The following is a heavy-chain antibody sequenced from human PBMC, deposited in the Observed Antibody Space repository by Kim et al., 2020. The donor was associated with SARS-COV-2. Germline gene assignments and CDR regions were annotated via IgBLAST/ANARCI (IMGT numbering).Heavy chain of an antibody. Sequence: GGSLRLSCAASGFTVSSNYMSWVRQAPGKGLEWVSVVYSGGSTYYADSVKGRFTISRDNSKNTLYLQMNSLRAEDTAVYYCARGTYGSSWYLRKHEDNFDYWGQGTLVTVSS. J-gene: IGHJ4*02. CDR3: ARGTYGSSWYLRKHEDNFDY. V-gene: IGHV3-66*01. CDR1: GFTVSSNY. CDR2: VYSGGST. D-gene: IGHD6-13*01.